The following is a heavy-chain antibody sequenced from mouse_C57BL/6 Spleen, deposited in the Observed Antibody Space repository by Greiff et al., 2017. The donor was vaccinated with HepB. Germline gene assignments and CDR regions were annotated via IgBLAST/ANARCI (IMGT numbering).Heavy chain of an antibody. CDR1: GYAFSSSW. Sequence: QVQLQQSGPELVKPGASVKISCKASGYAFSSSWMNWVKQRPGKGLEWIGRIYPGDGDTNYNGKFKGKATLTADKSSSTAYMQLSSLTSEDSAVYFCARYGDYDFAYWGQGTLVTVSA. CDR3: ARYGDYDFAY. V-gene: IGHV1-82*01. CDR2: IYPGDGDT. J-gene: IGHJ3*01. D-gene: IGHD2-4*01.